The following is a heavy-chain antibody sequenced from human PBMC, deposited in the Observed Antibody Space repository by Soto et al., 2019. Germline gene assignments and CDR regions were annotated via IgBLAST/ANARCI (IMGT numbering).Heavy chain of an antibody. CDR3: AGDPRLPDF. D-gene: IGHD5-12*01. CDR1: GFAFSDQY. CDR2: ISGNTLYT. Sequence: QVQFVESGGGLVKPGGSLRLSCAASGFAFSDQYMSWFRQTPGGGLEWISYISGNTLYTNYADSVRGRFTISRDNAKNSLYLQMDSLRVEDTAIYDCAGDPRLPDFWGPGTLVSVSS. V-gene: IGHV3-11*05. J-gene: IGHJ4*02.